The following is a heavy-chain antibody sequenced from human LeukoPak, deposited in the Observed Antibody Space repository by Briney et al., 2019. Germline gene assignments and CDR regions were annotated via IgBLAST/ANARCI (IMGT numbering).Heavy chain of an antibody. CDR3: ATLNRGYSYGSDY. CDR1: GYTFTGYY. V-gene: IGHV1-2*02. D-gene: IGHD5-18*01. Sequence: ASVKVSCKASGYTFTGYYMHWVRQAPGQGLEWMGWINPNSGGTNYAQKFQGRVTMTRDTSISTAYMELSRLRPDDTAVYYCATLNRGYSYGSDYWGQGTLVTVSS. J-gene: IGHJ4*02. CDR2: INPNSGGT.